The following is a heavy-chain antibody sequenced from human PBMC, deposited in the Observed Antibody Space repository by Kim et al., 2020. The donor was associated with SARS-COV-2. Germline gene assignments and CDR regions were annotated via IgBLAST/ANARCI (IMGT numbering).Heavy chain of an antibody. J-gene: IGHJ6*02. V-gene: IGHV3-23*01. CDR3: AKDEIYDFWSGYRGMNYYGMDV. D-gene: IGHD3-3*01. Sequence: GGSLRLSCAASGFTFSSYAMSWVRQAPGKGLEWVSAISGSGGSTYYADSVKGRFTISRDNSKNTLYLQMNSLRAEDTAVYYCAKDEIYDFWSGYRGMNYYGMDVWGQGTTVTVSS. CDR2: ISGSGGST. CDR1: GFTFSSYA.